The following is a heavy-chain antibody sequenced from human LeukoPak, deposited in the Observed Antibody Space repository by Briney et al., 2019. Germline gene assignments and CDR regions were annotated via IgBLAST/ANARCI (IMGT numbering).Heavy chain of an antibody. J-gene: IGHJ6*02. CDR3: ARKGITIFGVVPKTHYYYYDMDV. D-gene: IGHD3-3*01. CDR1: GGTFSSYA. CDR2: IIPIFGTA. V-gene: IGHV1-69*01. Sequence: SVKVSCKASGGTFSSYAISWVRQAPGQGLEWMGGIIPIFGTANYAQKFQGRVTITADESTSTAYVELSSLRSEDTAVYYCARKGITIFGVVPKTHYYYYDMDVWGQGTTVTVSS.